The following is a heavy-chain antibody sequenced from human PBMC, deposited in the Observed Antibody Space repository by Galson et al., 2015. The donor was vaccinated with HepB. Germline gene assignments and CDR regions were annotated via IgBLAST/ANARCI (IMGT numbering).Heavy chain of an antibody. D-gene: IGHD5-24*01. CDR2: IYSGGST. CDR3: ARERGDDYEAPQAWYFDL. CDR1: GFTVSSNY. J-gene: IGHJ2*01. Sequence: SLRLSCAASGFTVSSNYMSWVRQAPGKGLEWVSVIYSGGSTYYADSVKGRFTISRHNSKNTLYLQMNSLRAEDTAVYYCARERGDDYEAPQAWYFDLWGRGTLVTVSS. V-gene: IGHV3-53*04.